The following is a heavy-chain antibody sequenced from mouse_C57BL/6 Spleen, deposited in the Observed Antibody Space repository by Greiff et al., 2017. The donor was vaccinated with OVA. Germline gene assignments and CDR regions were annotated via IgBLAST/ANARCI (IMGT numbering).Heavy chain of an antibody. Sequence: VQLKQSGPGLVKPSQSLSLTCSVTGYSITSGYYWNWIRQFPGNKLEWMGYISYDGSNNSNPTLKNRISFTRDTSKNQFFLKLNSVTTEDTATYYCARDYYGSSPYYAMDYWGQGTSVTVSS. CDR1: GYSITSGYY. D-gene: IGHD1-1*01. V-gene: IGHV3-6*01. CDR3: ARDYYGSSPYYAMDY. J-gene: IGHJ4*01. CDR2: ISYDGSN.